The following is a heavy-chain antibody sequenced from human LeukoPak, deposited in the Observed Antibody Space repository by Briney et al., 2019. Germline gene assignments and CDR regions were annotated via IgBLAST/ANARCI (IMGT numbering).Heavy chain of an antibody. CDR3: ARALPLGDLSQAWFDP. V-gene: IGHV4-59*01. CDR1: GGSISSYY. D-gene: IGHD3-10*01. CDR2: IYYSGST. Sequence: PSETLSLTCTVSGGSISSYYWSWIRQPPGKGLEWIGYIYYSGSTNYNPSLKSRVTISVDTSKNQFSLKLSSVTAADTAVYYCARALPLGDLSQAWFDPWGQGTLVTVSS. J-gene: IGHJ5*02.